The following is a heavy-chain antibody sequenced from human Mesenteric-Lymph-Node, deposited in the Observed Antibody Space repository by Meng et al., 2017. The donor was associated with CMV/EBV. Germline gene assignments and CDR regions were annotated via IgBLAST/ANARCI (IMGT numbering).Heavy chain of an antibody. CDR3: ARQSTIVASARTWIDP. CDR1: EYSFSSYW. D-gene: IGHD6-13*01. Sequence: SEYSFSSYWIGWVRQMPGKGLEWMGIIFPGDSETRYSPAFEGQVTISVDKSINTAYLQWSSLKASDTAMYYCARQSTIVASARTWIDPWGQGTLVTVSS. V-gene: IGHV5-51*01. J-gene: IGHJ5*02. CDR2: IFPGDSET.